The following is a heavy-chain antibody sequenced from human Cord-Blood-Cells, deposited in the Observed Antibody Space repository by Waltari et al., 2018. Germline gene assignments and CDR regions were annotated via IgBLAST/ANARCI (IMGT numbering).Heavy chain of an antibody. CDR1: GFTVSTNY. CDR2: IYSGGST. CDR3: AGRIAARSHIDY. D-gene: IGHD6-6*01. V-gene: IGHV3-53*01. Sequence: EVQLVESGGGLIQPGGSLRLSCAASGFTVSTNYMSWGRQAPGKGLEWVSVIYSGGSTYYEDSVKDRFTISRDNSKNTLYLQMNGLRAEDTAVYYCAGRIAARSHIDYWGQGTLVTVSS. J-gene: IGHJ4*02.